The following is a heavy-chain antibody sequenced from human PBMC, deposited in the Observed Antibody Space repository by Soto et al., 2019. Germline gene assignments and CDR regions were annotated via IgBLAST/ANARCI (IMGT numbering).Heavy chain of an antibody. J-gene: IGHJ6*02. V-gene: IGHV3-30*03. CDR3: ATGRYSGSSYYDGLDV. CDR2: ISHHGLKE. Sequence: QVQLVESGGGVVRPGRSLRLSCVASGFTFRDYGMHWVRQAPGKGLEWVAGISHHGLKEHYADSVKGRFTISRDNSKKTVYLQLNSLRGDDTAVYYCATGRYSGSSYYDGLDVWGQGTTVTVSS. D-gene: IGHD1-26*01. CDR1: GFTFRDYG.